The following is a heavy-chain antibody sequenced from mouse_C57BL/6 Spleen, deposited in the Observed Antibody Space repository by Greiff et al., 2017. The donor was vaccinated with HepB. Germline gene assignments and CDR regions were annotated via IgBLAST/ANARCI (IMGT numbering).Heavy chain of an antibody. CDR1: GFTFSDYY. CDR2: INYDGSST. V-gene: IGHV5-16*01. D-gene: IGHD1-1*01. Sequence: EVQLQESEGGLVQPGSSMKLSCTASGFTFSDYYMAWVRQVPEKGLEWVANINYDGSSTYYLDSLKSRFIISRDNAKNILYLQMSSLKSEDTATYYCARDYGSSRYWYFDVWGTGTTVTVSS. CDR3: ARDYGSSRYWYFDV. J-gene: IGHJ1*03.